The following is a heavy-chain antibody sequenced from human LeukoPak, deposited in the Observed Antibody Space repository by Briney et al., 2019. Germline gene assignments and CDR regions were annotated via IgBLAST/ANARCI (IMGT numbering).Heavy chain of an antibody. CDR2: IDTVGNT. D-gene: IGHD7-27*01. CDR1: GFPFSSYD. V-gene: IGHV3-13*01. J-gene: IGHJ6*02. CDR3: IRIRTGEHQYGMDV. Sequence: GGSLRLSCAASGFPFSSYDMHRVRQATGKGLDWVSAIDTVGNTYYSGSVKGRFTISREIAKNSLFLQMNSLRDGDTALYYCIRIRTGEHQYGMDVWGQGTTVTVSS.